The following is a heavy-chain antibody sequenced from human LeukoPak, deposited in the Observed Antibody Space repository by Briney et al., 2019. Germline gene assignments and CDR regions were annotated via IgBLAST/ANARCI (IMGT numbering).Heavy chain of an antibody. J-gene: IGHJ3*02. CDR3: AKGSGTARRDAFDI. CDR2: IKQDGSEK. Sequence: GGSLRLSCAASGFTFSDFWMNWVRQAPGKGLEWVASIKQDGSEKYYVDSVKGRFSISRDNAKNSLHLQMNSLRAEDMALYYCAKGSGTARRDAFDIWGQGTMVTVSS. CDR1: GFTFSDFW. D-gene: IGHD1-26*01. V-gene: IGHV3-7*03.